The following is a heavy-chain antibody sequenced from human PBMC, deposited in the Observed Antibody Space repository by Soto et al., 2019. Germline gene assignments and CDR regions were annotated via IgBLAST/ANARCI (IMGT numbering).Heavy chain of an antibody. Sequence: SETLSLTCTVSGGSISSGGYYWSWIRQHPGKGLEWIGYIYYSGSTYYNPSLKSRVTISVDTSKNQFSLKLSSVTAADTAVYYCERDRSSSGMDVWGQGTTVTVSS. V-gene: IGHV4-31*03. CDR3: ERDRSSSGMDV. J-gene: IGHJ6*02. D-gene: IGHD6-19*01. CDR1: GGSISSGGYY. CDR2: IYYSGST.